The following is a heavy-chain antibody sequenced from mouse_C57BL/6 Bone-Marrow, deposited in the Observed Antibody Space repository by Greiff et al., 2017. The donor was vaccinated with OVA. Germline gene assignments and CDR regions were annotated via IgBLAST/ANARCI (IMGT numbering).Heavy chain of an antibody. D-gene: IGHD2-3*01. Sequence: EVQLVESGGDLVKPGGSLKLSCAASGFTFSSYGMSWVSQTPDKGLEWVATISSGGSYTYYPDSVKGRFTISRDNAKNTLYLQLSSLKSEDTAMYCCAIPMTAGGAPFAYWGQGTLGTGSA. CDR2: ISSGGSYT. CDR3: AIPMTAGGAPFAY. CDR1: GFTFSSYG. V-gene: IGHV5-6*01. J-gene: IGHJ3*01.